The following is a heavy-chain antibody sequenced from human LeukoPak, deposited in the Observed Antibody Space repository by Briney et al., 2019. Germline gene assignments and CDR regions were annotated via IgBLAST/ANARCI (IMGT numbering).Heavy chain of an antibody. J-gene: IGHJ4*02. CDR1: GFTVSSNY. V-gene: IGHV3-66*01. CDR2: IYSGGST. Sequence: GGSLRLSCAASGFTVSSNYMSWVRQAPGKGLEWVSVIYSGGSTYYADSVKGRFTISRDNSKNTLYLQMNSLRAEDTAVYYCASSRGSSWEYFDYWGQGTLVTVSS. D-gene: IGHD6-13*01. CDR3: ASSRGSSWEYFDY.